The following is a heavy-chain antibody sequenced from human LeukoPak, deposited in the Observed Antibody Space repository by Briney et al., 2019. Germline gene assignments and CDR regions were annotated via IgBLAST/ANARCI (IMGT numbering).Heavy chain of an antibody. CDR2: IGSTGDT. D-gene: IGHD2-15*01. CDR1: GFSFSSYD. Sequence: GGSLRLSCAASGFSFSSYDMHWVRQPTGKGLEWVSAIGSTGDTYYPDSVKGRFTISRDNAKNSLYLQMNSLRAEDTAVYYCARDEREIVVVVAAPWGQGTLVTVSS. CDR3: ARDEREIVVVVAAP. J-gene: IGHJ4*02. V-gene: IGHV3-13*01.